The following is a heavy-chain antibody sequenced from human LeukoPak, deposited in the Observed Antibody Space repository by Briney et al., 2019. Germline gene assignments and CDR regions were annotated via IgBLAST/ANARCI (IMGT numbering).Heavy chain of an antibody. CDR3: AKHRMLLVGAPGAYFDY. D-gene: IGHD1-26*01. CDR1: GFTFSSYG. CDR2: IRYDGSNK. J-gene: IGHJ4*02. Sequence: GGSLRLSYAASGFTFSSYGMHWVRQAPGKGLGWVAFIRYDGSNKYYADYVKGRFTISRDNSKNTLYLQMNSLRAEDTAVYYCAKHRMLLVGAPGAYFDYWGQGTLVTVSS. V-gene: IGHV3-30*02.